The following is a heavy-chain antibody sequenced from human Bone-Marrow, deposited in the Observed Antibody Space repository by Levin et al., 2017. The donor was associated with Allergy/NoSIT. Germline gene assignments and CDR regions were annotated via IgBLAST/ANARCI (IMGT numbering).Heavy chain of an antibody. CDR3: ASPIVVVVAATRNLENLVDY. CDR2: ISYDGSNK. J-gene: IGHJ4*02. Sequence: SLRLSCAASGFTFSSYAMHWVRQAPGKGLEWVAVISYDGSNKYYADSVKGRFTISRDNSKNTLYLQMNSLRAEDTAVYYCASPIVVVVAATRNLENLVDYWGQGTLVTVSS. CDR1: GFTFSSYA. D-gene: IGHD2-15*01. V-gene: IGHV3-30-3*01.